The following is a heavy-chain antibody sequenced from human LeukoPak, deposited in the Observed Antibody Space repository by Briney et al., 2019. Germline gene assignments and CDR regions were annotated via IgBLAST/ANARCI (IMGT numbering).Heavy chain of an antibody. J-gene: IGHJ4*02. CDR3: AGESEMEKSRAHFDY. CDR2: IYSGGST. CDR1: GFTVSSNY. V-gene: IGHV3-66*02. Sequence: PGGSLRLSCAASGFTVSSNYMSWVRQAPGKGLEWVSVIYSGGSTYYADSVKGRFTISRDNSKNTLYLQMNSLRAEDTAVYYCAGESEMEKSRAHFDYWGQGTLVTVSS. D-gene: IGHD2-8*01.